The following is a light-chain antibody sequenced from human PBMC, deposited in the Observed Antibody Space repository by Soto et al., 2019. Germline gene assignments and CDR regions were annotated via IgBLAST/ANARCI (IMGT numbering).Light chain of an antibody. CDR2: DVS. V-gene: IGLV2-14*01. Sequence: QSALTQPASVSGSPGQSITISCTGTSSDVGGYDFVSWYQQRPGKAPKLIIYDVSNRPSGVSNRFSGSKSGNTASLTISELQAEDEADYYCTSYTRSDIGVFGGGTKVTVL. CDR3: TSYTRSDIGV. J-gene: IGLJ3*02. CDR1: SSDVGGYDF.